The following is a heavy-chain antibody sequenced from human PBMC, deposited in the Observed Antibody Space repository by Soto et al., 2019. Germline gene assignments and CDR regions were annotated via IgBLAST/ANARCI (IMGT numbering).Heavy chain of an antibody. J-gene: IGHJ6*02. CDR1: GYTFTDYY. V-gene: IGHV1-2*02. D-gene: IGHD6-19*01. CDR2: INPNSGGT. Sequence: ASVKVSCKASGYTFTDYYMHWVRQAPGQGLEWMGWINPNSGGTNYAQKFQGRVAMTRDTSITTAYMEVSSLRSDDTAVYYCARIAVAGYLFHQGMDVWGQGTTVTAP. CDR3: ARIAVAGYLFHQGMDV.